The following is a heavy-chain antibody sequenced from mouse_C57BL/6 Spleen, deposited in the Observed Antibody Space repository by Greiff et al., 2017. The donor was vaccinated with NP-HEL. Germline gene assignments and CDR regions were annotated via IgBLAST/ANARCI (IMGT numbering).Heavy chain of an antibody. CDR3: ARSLYGNYERGAMDY. CDR2: IYPGGGYT. Sequence: VQLQQSGAELVRPGTSVKMSCKASGYTFTNYWIGWAKQRPGHGLEWIGDIYPGGGYTNYNEKFKGKATLTADKSSSTAYMQFSSLTSEDSAIYYCARSLYGNYERGAMDYWGQGTSVTVSS. J-gene: IGHJ4*01. V-gene: IGHV1-63*01. CDR1: GYTFTNYW. D-gene: IGHD2-1*01.